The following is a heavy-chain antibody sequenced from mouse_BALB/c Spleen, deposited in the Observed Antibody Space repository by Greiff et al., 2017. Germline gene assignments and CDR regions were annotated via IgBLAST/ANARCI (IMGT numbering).Heavy chain of an antibody. D-gene: IGHD2-1*01. Sequence: QVHVKQSGAELAKPGASVKMSCKASGYTFTSYWMHWVKQRPGQGLEWIGYINPSTGYTEYNQKFKDKATLTADKSSSTAYMQLSSLTSEDSAVYYCASYGNYVAWFAYWGQGTLVTVSA. CDR3: ASYGNYVAWFAY. CDR1: GYTFTSYW. V-gene: IGHV1-7*01. J-gene: IGHJ3*01. CDR2: INPSTGYT.